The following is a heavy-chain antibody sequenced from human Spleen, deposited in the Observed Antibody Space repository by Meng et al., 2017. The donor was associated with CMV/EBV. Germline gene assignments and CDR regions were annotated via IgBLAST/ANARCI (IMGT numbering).Heavy chain of an antibody. V-gene: IGHV4-34*01. J-gene: IGHJ4*02. CDR1: GGSFSGYC. CDR3: ARDSSGWYDGYFDS. CDR2: INHTGST. D-gene: IGHD6-19*01. Sequence: GSLRLSCTVYGGSFSGYCWSCIRQPPGKGLEWIGEINHTGSTNYNPSLKSRVTISVDTSKNQFSLKLYSVPAADTAVYYCARDSSGWYDGYFDSWGQGTLVTVSS.